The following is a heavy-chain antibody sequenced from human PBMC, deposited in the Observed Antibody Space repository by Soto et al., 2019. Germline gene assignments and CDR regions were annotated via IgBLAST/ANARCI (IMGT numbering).Heavy chain of an antibody. D-gene: IGHD3-22*01. Sequence: ASVKVSCQASGYTFTSYGISWVRQAPGQGLEWMGWISAYNGNTNYAQKLQGRVTMTTDTSTSTAYMELRSLRSDDTAVYYCARSAYYYDSSGSLLYWGQGTLVTVSS. CDR2: ISAYNGNT. J-gene: IGHJ4*02. CDR1: GYTFTSYG. V-gene: IGHV1-18*01. CDR3: ARSAYYYDSSGSLLY.